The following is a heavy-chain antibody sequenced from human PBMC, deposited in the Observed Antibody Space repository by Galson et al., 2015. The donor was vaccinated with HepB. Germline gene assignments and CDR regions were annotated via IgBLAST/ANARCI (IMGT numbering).Heavy chain of an antibody. D-gene: IGHD3-22*01. J-gene: IGHJ4*02. Sequence: SLRLSCAASGFTFSSYAMSWVRQAPGKGLEWVSAISGSGGSTYYADSVKGRFTISRDNSKNTLYLQMNSLRAEDTAVYYCAKGGFGYYDSRRDFDYWSQGTLVTVSS. CDR3: AKGGFGYYDSRRDFDY. V-gene: IGHV3-23*01. CDR2: ISGSGGST. CDR1: GFTFSSYA.